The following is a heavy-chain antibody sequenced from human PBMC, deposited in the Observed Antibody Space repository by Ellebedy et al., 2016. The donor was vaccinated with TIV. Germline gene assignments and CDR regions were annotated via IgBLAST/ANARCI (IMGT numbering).Heavy chain of an antibody. CDR2: ISGTGITT. V-gene: IGHV3-48*04. J-gene: IGHJ4*02. Sequence: GGSLRLSCAASGFTFSSHSINWVRQAPGKGLEWVSYISGTGITTNYADSVEGRFNISRDNAKNSVFLQMHNLRPEDTAVYFCARNDRQRGFDSWGQGTLVTVSP. CDR3: ARNDRQRGFDS. CDR1: GFTFSSHS.